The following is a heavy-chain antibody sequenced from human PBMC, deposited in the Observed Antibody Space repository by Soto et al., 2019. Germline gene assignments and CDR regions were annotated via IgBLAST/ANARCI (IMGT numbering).Heavy chain of an antibody. Sequence: ASVKVSCKASGYTFTGYYMHWVRQAPGQGLEWMGWINPNSGGTNYAQKFQGRVTMTRDTSISTAYMELSRLRSDDTAVYYCARKTVGYSSSWYWFDPWGQGTLVTVSS. CDR2: INPNSGGT. CDR3: ARKTVGYSSSWYWFDP. J-gene: IGHJ5*02. CDR1: GYTFTGYY. D-gene: IGHD6-13*01. V-gene: IGHV1-2*02.